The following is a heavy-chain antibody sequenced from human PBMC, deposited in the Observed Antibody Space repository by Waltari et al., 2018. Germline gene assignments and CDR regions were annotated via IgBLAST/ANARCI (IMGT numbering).Heavy chain of an antibody. V-gene: IGHV4-30-2*01. CDR1: GGSISSGGYY. CDR3: ARDTKVNVWGSYRHSYYYYGMDV. Sequence: QVQLQESGPGLVKPSQTLSLTCTVSGGSISSGGYYWSWIRRPPGKGLGWFGYLYHSGSHSYNPSLKSRVTISVDRSKNQFSLKLSSVTAADTAVYYCARDTKVNVWGSYRHSYYYYGMDVWGQGTTVTVSS. J-gene: IGHJ6*02. D-gene: IGHD3-16*02. CDR2: LYHSGSH.